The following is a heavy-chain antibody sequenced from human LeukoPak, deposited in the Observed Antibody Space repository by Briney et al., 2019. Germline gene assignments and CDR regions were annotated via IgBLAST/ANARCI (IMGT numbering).Heavy chain of an antibody. CDR1: GGSIRNNY. CDR2: IYYTGGT. Sequence: PSETLSLTCTVSGGSIRNNYWTWIRQPPRKRLEYIGYIYYTGGTNYNPSLKSRVTISVDTSKNQFSLKLNSVTAADTAVYFCAKYGGSGWVIDYWGQGTLVTVSS. CDR3: AKYGGSGWVIDY. D-gene: IGHD6-19*01. V-gene: IGHV4-59*08. J-gene: IGHJ4*02.